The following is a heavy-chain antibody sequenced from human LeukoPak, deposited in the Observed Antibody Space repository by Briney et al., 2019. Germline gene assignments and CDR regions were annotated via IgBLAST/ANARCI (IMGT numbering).Heavy chain of an antibody. J-gene: IGHJ4*02. D-gene: IGHD5-24*01. CDR1: GFTFSSHW. CDR3: TRVGYIDEGIDY. V-gene: IGHV3-74*01. CDR2: INSDGSIT. Sequence: PGGSLRLSCAASGFTFSSHWMHWVRHAPGKGLVWVSRINSDGSITSYADSVKGRFTISRDNAKDTLYLQMNSLRAEDTAIYYCTRVGYIDEGIDYWGQGTLVTVSS.